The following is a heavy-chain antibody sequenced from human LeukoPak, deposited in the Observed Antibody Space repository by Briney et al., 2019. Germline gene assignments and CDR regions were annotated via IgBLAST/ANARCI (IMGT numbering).Heavy chain of an antibody. Sequence: ASVKVSCKAFGFSLISFGFNWVRQAPGQGLEWMGWISAYNGNTNYAQKLQGRVTMTTDTSTSTAYMELRSLRSDDTAVYYCARAHQGPTYYDILTGYVSDYWGQGTLVTVSS. V-gene: IGHV1-18*01. CDR1: GFSLISFG. D-gene: IGHD3-9*01. CDR3: ARAHQGPTYYDILTGYVSDY. J-gene: IGHJ4*02. CDR2: ISAYNGNT.